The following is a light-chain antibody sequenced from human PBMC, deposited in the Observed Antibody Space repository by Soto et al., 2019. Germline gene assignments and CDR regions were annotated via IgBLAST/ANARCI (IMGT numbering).Light chain of an antibody. CDR1: QGISSY. J-gene: IGKJ4*01. V-gene: IGKV1-8*01. Sequence: AIRMTQSPSSFSASTGDRVTITCRASQGISSYLAWYQQKPGEAPKLLIYAASTLQSGVPSRFSGSGSGTDFTLTISCLQSEDFATYYCQQYYSYPFGGGTKVEIK. CDR2: AAS. CDR3: QQYYSYP.